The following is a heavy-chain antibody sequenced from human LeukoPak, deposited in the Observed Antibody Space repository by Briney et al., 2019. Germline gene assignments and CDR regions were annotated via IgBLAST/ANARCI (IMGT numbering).Heavy chain of an antibody. CDR3: ARDPGNCSGGSCFTNYYGMDV. CDR1: GFTFSSYA. V-gene: IGHV3-30-3*01. J-gene: IGHJ6*02. CDR2: ISYDGSNK. Sequence: SGGSLRLSCAASGFTFSSYAMHWVRQAPGKGLEWVAVISYDGSNKYYADSVKGRFTISRDNSKNTLYLQMNSLRAEDTAVYYCARDPGNCSGGSCFTNYYGMDVWGQGTTVTVSS. D-gene: IGHD2-15*01.